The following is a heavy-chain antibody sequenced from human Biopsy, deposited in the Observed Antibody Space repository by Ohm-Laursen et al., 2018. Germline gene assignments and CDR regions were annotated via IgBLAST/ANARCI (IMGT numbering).Heavy chain of an antibody. CDR3: ASVVLGPTNDAFDL. V-gene: IGHV4-4*07. J-gene: IGHJ3*01. CDR1: GGSIINNY. D-gene: IGHD3-22*01. Sequence: SDTLSLTWPVSGGSIINNYWSWIRQPAGKGLEWIGRIYPGGSTNYNPSLKSRVTMSVDTSKKQLSLRLRSVTAADTAMYYCASVVLGPTNDAFDLWGQGTMVVVSS. CDR2: IYPGGST.